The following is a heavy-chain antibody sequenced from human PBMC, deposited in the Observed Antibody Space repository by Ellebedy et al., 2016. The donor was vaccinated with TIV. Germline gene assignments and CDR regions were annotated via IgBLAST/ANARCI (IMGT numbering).Heavy chain of an antibody. CDR3: AKDPFGGYSYGLPPDY. CDR2: ISWDGGST. J-gene: IGHJ4*02. D-gene: IGHD5-18*01. V-gene: IGHV3-43*01. CDR1: GFTFDDYT. Sequence: PGGSLRLSCAASGFTFDDYTMHWVRQAPGKGLEWVSLISWDGGSTYYADSLKGRFTISRDNSKNSLYLQMNSLRTEDTALYYCAKDPFGGYSYGLPPDYWGQGTLVTVSS.